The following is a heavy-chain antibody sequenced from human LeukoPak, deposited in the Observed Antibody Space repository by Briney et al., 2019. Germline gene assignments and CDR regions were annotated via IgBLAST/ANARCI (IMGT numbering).Heavy chain of an antibody. J-gene: IGHJ4*02. V-gene: IGHV3-64D*06. CDR2: ISSNGGST. CDR1: GFTFSSYA. Sequence: GGSLRLSCSASGFTFSSYAMHWVRQAPGKGLEYVSAISSNGGSTYYADSVKGRFTISRDNFKNTLYLQMSSLRAEDTAVYYCVKPPGYCSSTSCYSSELDYWGQGTLVTVSS. CDR3: VKPPGYCSSTSCYSSELDY. D-gene: IGHD2-2*01.